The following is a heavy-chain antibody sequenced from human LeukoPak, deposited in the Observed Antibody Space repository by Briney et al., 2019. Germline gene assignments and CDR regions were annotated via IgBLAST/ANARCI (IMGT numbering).Heavy chain of an antibody. J-gene: IGHJ4*02. CDR1: GFTFSSYA. CDR2: IYSGGST. V-gene: IGHV3-53*01. Sequence: VGVLRLSCAASGFTFSSYAMSWVRQAPGKGLEWVSVIYSGGSTYYADSVKGRFTISRDNSKNTLYLQMNSLRAEDTAVYYCARECGYSSSWYCYWGQGTLVTVSS. CDR3: ARECGYSSSWYCY. D-gene: IGHD6-13*01.